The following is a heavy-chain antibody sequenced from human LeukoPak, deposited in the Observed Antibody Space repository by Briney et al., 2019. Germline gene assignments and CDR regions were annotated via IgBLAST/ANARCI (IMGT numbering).Heavy chain of an antibody. Sequence: GGSLRLSCAASGFTFSSYAMSWVRQAPGKGLEWVSAISGSGGSTYYADSVKGRFTISRDNSKNTLYLQMNSLRAEDTAVYYCAKARGQVVPAATDFDYWGQGTLVTVSS. J-gene: IGHJ4*02. D-gene: IGHD2-2*01. CDR3: AKARGQVVPAATDFDY. CDR1: GFTFSSYA. CDR2: ISGSGGST. V-gene: IGHV3-23*01.